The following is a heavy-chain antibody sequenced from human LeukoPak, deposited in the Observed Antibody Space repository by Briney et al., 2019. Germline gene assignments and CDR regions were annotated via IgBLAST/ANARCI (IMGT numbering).Heavy chain of an antibody. CDR2: IYHSGST. J-gene: IGHJ5*02. V-gene: IGHV4-4*02. CDR1: GGSITSGNW. CDR3: ARGVPAAGAKWFDP. D-gene: IGHD6-13*01. Sequence: SETLSLTCAVSGGSITSGNWWTWVRQPPGKGLAWIGEIYHSGSTNYNPSLKSRLTISVDKSKNQFSLALSSVTAADTAVYYCARGVPAAGAKWFDPWGPGSLVTVYS.